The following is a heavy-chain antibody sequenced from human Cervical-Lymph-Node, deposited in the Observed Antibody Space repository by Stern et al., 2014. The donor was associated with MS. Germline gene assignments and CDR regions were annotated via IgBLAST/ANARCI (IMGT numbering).Heavy chain of an antibody. V-gene: IGHV3-33*01. CDR1: GFSFSRYA. Sequence: VQLLESGGCVVQPGRSLRLSCAASGFSFSRYAMHWVRQAPGKGLEWVARIWYDGSNPDYADSVTGRFPISRDNFKNTLYLQMNSLRAEDTAVYYCASAYSSSHYYFDYWGQGTLVTVSS. D-gene: IGHD6-13*01. CDR2: IWYDGSNP. J-gene: IGHJ4*02. CDR3: ASAYSSSHYYFDY.